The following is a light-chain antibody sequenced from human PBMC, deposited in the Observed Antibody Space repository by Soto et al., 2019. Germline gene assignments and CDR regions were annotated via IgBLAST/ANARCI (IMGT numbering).Light chain of an antibody. V-gene: IGKV1-39*01. Sequence: DIQMTQSPSSLSASVGDRVTITCRASQSISSYLNWYQQRPGKAPKFLIYAASSLQSGVPSRFSGSESGTDLTLTINNLQPEDFATYYCQQSYSTPPTFGQGTKVEIK. CDR1: QSISSY. CDR2: AAS. J-gene: IGKJ1*01. CDR3: QQSYSTPPT.